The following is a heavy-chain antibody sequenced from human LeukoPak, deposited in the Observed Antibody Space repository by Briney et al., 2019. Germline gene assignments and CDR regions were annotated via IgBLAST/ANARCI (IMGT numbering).Heavy chain of an antibody. CDR2: IYSGGST. J-gene: IGHJ4*02. V-gene: IGHV3-66*01. CDR3: ARDIDGDYDY. D-gene: IGHD4-17*01. Sequence: LEWVSVIYSGGSTYYADSVKGRFTISRDNSKNTLYLQMNSLRAEDTAVYYCARDIDGDYDYWGQGTLVTVSS.